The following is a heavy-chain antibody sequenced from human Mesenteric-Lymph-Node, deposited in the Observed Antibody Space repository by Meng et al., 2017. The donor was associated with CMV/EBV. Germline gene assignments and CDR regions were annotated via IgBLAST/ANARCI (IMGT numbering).Heavy chain of an antibody. Sequence: FNRYATHWVRQAPGKGLEWVALISFDGSNQFYADSVKGRFTISRDKSKNTLYLQMNSLRAEDTAVYYCARDPRGYCSGGSCYLNWFDPWGQGTLVTVSS. D-gene: IGHD2-15*01. V-gene: IGHV3-30*04. CDR1: FNRYA. J-gene: IGHJ5*02. CDR3: ARDPRGYCSGGSCYLNWFDP. CDR2: ISFDGSNQ.